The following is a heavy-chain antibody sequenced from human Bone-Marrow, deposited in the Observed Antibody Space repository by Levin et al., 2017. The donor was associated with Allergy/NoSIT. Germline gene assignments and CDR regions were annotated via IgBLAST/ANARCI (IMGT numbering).Heavy chain of an antibody. J-gene: IGHJ3*02. CDR3: TRSSDWLLEFGLLGALTDAFDI. V-gene: IGHV3-49*03. CDR2: IRSKAYGGTT. Sequence: GGSLRLSCTASGFTFGDYAMSWFRQAPGKGLEWVGFIRSKAYGGTTEYAASVKGRFTISRDDSKSIAYLQMNSLKTEDTAVYYCTRSSDWLLEFGLLGALTDAFDIWGQGTMVTVSS. D-gene: IGHD3/OR15-3a*01. CDR1: GFTFGDYA.